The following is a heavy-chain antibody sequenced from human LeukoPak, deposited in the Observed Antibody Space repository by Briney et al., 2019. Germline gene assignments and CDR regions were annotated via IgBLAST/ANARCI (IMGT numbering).Heavy chain of an antibody. V-gene: IGHV4-39*01. D-gene: IGHD4/OR15-4a*01. Sequence: SETLSLTCTVSGGSISSYYWGWTRQPPGKGLEWIGSIYYSGTTYSNPSLNSRVTISRDTSKNQFSLQLHSVTAADTAVYYCVRHDGRGGATMGAWDCWGQGSLVTVSS. CDR2: IYYSGTT. CDR1: GGSISSYY. J-gene: IGHJ4*02. CDR3: VRHDGRGGATMGAWDC.